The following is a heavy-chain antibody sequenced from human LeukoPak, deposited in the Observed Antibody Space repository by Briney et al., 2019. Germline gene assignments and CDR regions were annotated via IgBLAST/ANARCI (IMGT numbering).Heavy chain of an antibody. CDR2: IYSGGST. J-gene: IGHJ3*02. CDR3: ARFGTRRDGYNSDTFDI. D-gene: IGHD5-24*01. V-gene: IGHV3-53*01. CDR1: GFTVSSNY. Sequence: GSLRLSCAASGFTVSSNYMSWVRQAPGKGLEWVSVIYSGGSTYYADSVKGRFTISRDNSKNTLYLQMNSLRAEDTAVYYCARFGTRRDGYNSDTFDIWGQGTMVTVSS.